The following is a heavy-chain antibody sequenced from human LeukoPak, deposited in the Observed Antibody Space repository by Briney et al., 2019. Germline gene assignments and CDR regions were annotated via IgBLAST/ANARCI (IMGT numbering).Heavy chain of an antibody. CDR1: GYTFTGYH. V-gene: IGHV1-2*02. D-gene: IGHD6-19*01. CDR3: ARVGSTGWFEAY. J-gene: IGHJ4*02. Sequence: ASVKVSCKSSGYTFTGYHMHWVRQAPGQGLEWMGWTNPRSGDTKYAQKFQGRVSMTGDTATNTAYMELSSLRFDDSAVYYCARVGSTGWFEAYWGQGTLVTVSS. CDR2: TNPRSGDT.